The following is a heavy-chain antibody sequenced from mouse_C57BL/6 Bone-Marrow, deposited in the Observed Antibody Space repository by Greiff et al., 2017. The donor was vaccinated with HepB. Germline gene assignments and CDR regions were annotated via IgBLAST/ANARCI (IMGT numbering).Heavy chain of an antibody. V-gene: IGHV3-6*01. Sequence: EVHLVESGPGLVKPSQSLSLTCSVTGYSITSGYYWNWIRQFPGNKLEWMGYISYDGSNNYNPSLKNRISITRDTSKNQFFLKLNSVTTEDTATYYCARDPFYYYGSSYNFDYWGQGTTLTVSS. J-gene: IGHJ2*01. CDR2: ISYDGSN. D-gene: IGHD1-1*01. CDR3: ARDPFYYYGSSYNFDY. CDR1: GYSITSGYY.